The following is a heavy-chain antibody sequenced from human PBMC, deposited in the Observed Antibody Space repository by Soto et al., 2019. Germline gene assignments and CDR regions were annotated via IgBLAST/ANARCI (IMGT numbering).Heavy chain of an antibody. Sequence: GGSLRLSCAASGFTFSSYAMSWVRQAPGKGLEWVAAISYSGGSKYYADSVKGRFTISRDNSKNTLYLQMNSLRAEDTAVYYCARDLTGYFDYWGQGTLVTVSS. J-gene: IGHJ4*02. CDR3: ARDLTGYFDY. D-gene: IGHD6-13*01. CDR1: GFTFSSYA. V-gene: IGHV3-23*01. CDR2: ISYSGGSK.